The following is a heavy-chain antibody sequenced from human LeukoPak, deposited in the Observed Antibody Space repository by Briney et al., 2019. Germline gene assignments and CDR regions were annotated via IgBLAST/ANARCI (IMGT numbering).Heavy chain of an antibody. CDR3: ARSPVGYYYYYCYMDV. Sequence: PGGSLRLSCAASGFTFSSYSMNWVRQAPGKGLEWVSSISSSSSYIYYADSVKGRFTISRDNAKNSLYLQMNSLRAEDTAVYYCARSPVGYYYYYCYMDVWGKGTTVTVSS. CDR2: ISSSSSYI. V-gene: IGHV3-21*01. J-gene: IGHJ6*03. D-gene: IGHD1-26*01. CDR1: GFTFSSYS.